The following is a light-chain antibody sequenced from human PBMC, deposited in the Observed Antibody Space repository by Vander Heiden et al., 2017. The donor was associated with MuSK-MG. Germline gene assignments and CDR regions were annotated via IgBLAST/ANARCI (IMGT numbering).Light chain of an antibody. V-gene: IGKV3-15*01. CDR1: QNVGNH. CDR2: GAS. J-gene: IGKJ5*01. CDR3: QQYNNWPIT. Sequence: EIVMTQSPATLSVSPGERATLSCRASQNVGNHLAWYQQKPGQAPGLLIYGASTRATGIPARFSGSGSGTEFTLTITSLQSEDFAVYYCQQYNNWPITFGQGIRLEIK.